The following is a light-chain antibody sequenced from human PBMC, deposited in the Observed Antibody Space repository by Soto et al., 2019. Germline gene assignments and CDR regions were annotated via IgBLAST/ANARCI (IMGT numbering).Light chain of an antibody. Sequence: DIQMTQSPSTLSASVGDRVTITCRASQSISSWLAWYQQKPGKAPKLLIYDASSLESGVPSGFSGSGSGTEFTLTISSLQPDDFATYYCQQYNSYLTFGQGTRREIK. CDR1: QSISSW. J-gene: IGKJ5*01. CDR3: QQYNSYLT. V-gene: IGKV1-5*01. CDR2: DAS.